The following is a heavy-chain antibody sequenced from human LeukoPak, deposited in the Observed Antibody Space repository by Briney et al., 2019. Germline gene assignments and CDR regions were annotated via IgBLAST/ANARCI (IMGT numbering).Heavy chain of an antibody. J-gene: IGHJ5*02. CDR2: IYSSGST. CDR3: ARQDYDSSGSWWFDP. Sequence: SETLSLTCSVSGASISSGSNYWGWIRQPPGKTLEWIGSIYSSGSTYYNSSLQSRVIIIIDTPKNHFSLTLSSVTAADTAVYYCARQDYDSSGSWWFDPWGQGTLVTVSS. CDR1: GASISSGSNY. D-gene: IGHD3-22*01. V-gene: IGHV4-39*01.